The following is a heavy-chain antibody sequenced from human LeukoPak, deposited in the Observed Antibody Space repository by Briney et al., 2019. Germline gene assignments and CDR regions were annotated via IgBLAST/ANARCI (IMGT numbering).Heavy chain of an antibody. CDR2: IYSGGST. CDR1: GFTVSSNY. CDR3: ATFRGFIQP. V-gene: IGHV3-53*01. J-gene: IGHJ5*02. Sequence: PGGSLRLPCAASGFTVSSNYMSWVRQAPGKGLEWVSVIYSGGSTYYADSVTGRFNISRDNSKNPLYLQINSLRAEDTAVYYCATFRGFIQPWGQGPLVPVSS. D-gene: IGHD3-10*01.